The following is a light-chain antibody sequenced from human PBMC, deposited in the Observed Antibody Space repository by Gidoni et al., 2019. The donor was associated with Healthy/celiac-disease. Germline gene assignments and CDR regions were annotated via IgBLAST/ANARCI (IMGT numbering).Light chain of an antibody. CDR3: QAWDSSTMV. CDR1: KLGDKY. CDR2: QDS. Sequence: SYELTQPPSVSVSPGQTASITCSGDKLGDKYACWYQQKPGQSPVLVIYQDSKRPSGIPERVSGSNSGNTATLTISGTQAMDEADYYCQAWDSSTMVFGGGTKLTVL. V-gene: IGLV3-1*01. J-gene: IGLJ2*01.